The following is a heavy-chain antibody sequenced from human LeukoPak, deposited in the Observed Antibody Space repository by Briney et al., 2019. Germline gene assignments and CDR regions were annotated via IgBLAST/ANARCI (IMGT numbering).Heavy chain of an antibody. D-gene: IGHD3-16*01. CDR2: ISGSSNYI. J-gene: IGHJ3*02. V-gene: IGHV3-21*01. Sequence: GGSLRLSCAASGFTFSSYRMNWVRRAPGKGLEWVSSISGSSNYIYYADSVNGRFAISRDNAENSLYLQMNSLRAEDTAVYYCARTVFWDSDAFDIWGQGTMVTVSS. CDR1: GFTFSSYR. CDR3: ARTVFWDSDAFDI.